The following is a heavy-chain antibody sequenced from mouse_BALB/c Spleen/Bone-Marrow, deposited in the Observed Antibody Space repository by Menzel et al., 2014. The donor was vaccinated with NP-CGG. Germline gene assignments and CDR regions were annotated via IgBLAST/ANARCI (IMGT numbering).Heavy chain of an antibody. CDR2: IAPGSGTT. CDR3: ARSTMIMESYAMEY. CDR1: GYTFTSYW. D-gene: IGHD2-4*01. V-gene: IGHV1S41*01. J-gene: IGHJ4*01. Sequence: LVKPGASVKLSCKASGYTFTSYWINWIKQRPGQGLVWIGGIAPGSGTTYYNEMFKGKVTLTVDTSSSTAYIQVSSLSSDVSPVYFCARSTMIMESYAMEYWGQGTSVTVSS.